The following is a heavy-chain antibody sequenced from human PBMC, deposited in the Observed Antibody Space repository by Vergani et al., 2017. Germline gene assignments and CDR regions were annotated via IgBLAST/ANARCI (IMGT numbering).Heavy chain of an antibody. CDR2: ISWNSGSI. Sequence: EVQLVESGGGLVQPGRSLRLSCAASGFTFDDYAMHWVRQAPGKGLEWVSGISWNSGSIGYADSVKGRLTISRDNAKNSLYLQMNSLRAEDTALYYCAKAVEPYNWNFFDYWGQGTLVTVSS. CDR1: GFTFDDYA. D-gene: IGHD1-20*01. V-gene: IGHV3-9*01. CDR3: AKAVEPYNWNFFDY. J-gene: IGHJ4*02.